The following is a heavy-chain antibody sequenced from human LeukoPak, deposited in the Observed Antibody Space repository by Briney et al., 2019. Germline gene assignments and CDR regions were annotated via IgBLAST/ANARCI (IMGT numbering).Heavy chain of an antibody. D-gene: IGHD6-19*01. CDR1: GFTFSDYY. CDR3: ARGGLAVADDAFDI. CDR2: ISGTRSHA. V-gene: IGHV3-11*03. Sequence: GGSLRLSCAASGFTFSDYYMSWIRQAPGKGLEWVAYISGTRSHANYADSVKGRFTISRDSAKNSLDLQMSSLRAEDTAIYYCARGGLAVADDAFDIWGQGTMVTVFS. J-gene: IGHJ3*02.